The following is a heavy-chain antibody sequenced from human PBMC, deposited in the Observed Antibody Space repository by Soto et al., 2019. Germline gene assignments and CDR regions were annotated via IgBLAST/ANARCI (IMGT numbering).Heavy chain of an antibody. V-gene: IGHV1-18*04. D-gene: IGHD2-15*01. J-gene: IGHJ6*02. Sequence: QVQLVQSGVEVKKPGASVKVSCKASGYTFISHGITWVRQAPGQGLEWMGWISGKNGNTNYAQKLQGRVTLTTDTSTSTAYMDLRILRSDDTAVYYCARVSSSIVVVPDYGMDVWGQGTTVTASS. CDR1: GYTFISHG. CDR2: ISGKNGNT. CDR3: ARVSSSIVVVPDYGMDV.